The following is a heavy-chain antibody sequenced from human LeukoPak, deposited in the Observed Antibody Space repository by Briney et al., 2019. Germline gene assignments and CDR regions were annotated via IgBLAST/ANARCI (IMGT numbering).Heavy chain of an antibody. V-gene: IGHV4-39*01. Sequence: SETLSLTCTVSGGSISSSSYYWGWIRQPPGKGLEWIGSIYYSGSTYYNPSLKSRVTISVDTSKNQFSLKLSSVTAADTAVYYCAILSEGCSSGWPNWFDPWGQGTLVTVSS. CDR2: IYYSGST. CDR3: AILSEGCSSGWPNWFDP. CDR1: GGSISSSSYY. J-gene: IGHJ5*02. D-gene: IGHD6-19*01.